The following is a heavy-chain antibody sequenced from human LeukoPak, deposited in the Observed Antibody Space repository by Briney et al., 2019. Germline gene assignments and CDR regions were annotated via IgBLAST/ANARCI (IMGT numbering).Heavy chain of an antibody. V-gene: IGHV5-51*01. Sequence: GESLKISCKGSGYSFTSYWIGWVRQMPGKGLEWIGVIYPGDSVTTYSPSFQGQVTISADKSFSTAYLQWSSLMASDTAMYYCARRSSTVTPVVDVWGQGTTVTVSS. CDR3: ARRSSTVTPVVDV. CDR1: GYSFTSYW. J-gene: IGHJ6*02. D-gene: IGHD4-17*01. CDR2: IYPGDSVT.